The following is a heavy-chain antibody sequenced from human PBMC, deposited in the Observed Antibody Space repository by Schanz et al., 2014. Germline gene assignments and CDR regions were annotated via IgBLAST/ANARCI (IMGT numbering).Heavy chain of an antibody. CDR3: ARGPSTGAFDI. J-gene: IGHJ3*02. CDR2: INPSVGNT. Sequence: QVQLVQSGAEVKKPGASVKVSCEASGYTFTSYYIHWFRQAPGQGLEWMGLINPSVGNTNYAQKFRGRVTMTRDTSTSTVYMELSSLRSEDTAVYFCARGPSTGAFDIWGRGTIVTVSS. CDR1: GYTFTSYY. V-gene: IGHV1-46*03.